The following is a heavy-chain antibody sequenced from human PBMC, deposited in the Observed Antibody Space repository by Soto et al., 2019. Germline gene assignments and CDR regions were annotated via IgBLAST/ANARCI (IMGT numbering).Heavy chain of an antibody. CDR1: RYALTDVS. J-gene: IGHJ4*02. CDR3: ATDRFCTRTTCSNSFDY. V-gene: IGHV1-24*01. CDR2: LDLEDGEI. D-gene: IGHD2-2*01. Sequence: ASVKVSCTVSRYALTDVSMQWVRHAPGKGLEWMGGLDLEDGEIIYAQKFQGRVTMTEDTSTDTAYMEVSSLTSEDTAIYYCATDRFCTRTTCSNSFDYWGQGTLVTVSS.